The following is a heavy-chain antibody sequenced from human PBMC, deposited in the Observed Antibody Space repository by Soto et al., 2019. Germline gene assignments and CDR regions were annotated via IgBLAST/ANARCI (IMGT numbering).Heavy chain of an antibody. CDR3: ARVFSSRAFDI. CDR1: GGSFSGYY. CDR2: INHSGST. Sequence: PSETLSLTCAVYGGSFSGYYCSWIRQPPGKGLEWIGEINHSGSTNYNPSLKSRVTISVDTSKNQFSLKLSSVTAADTAVYYCARVFSSRAFDIWGQGTMVTVS. J-gene: IGHJ3*02. V-gene: IGHV4-34*01.